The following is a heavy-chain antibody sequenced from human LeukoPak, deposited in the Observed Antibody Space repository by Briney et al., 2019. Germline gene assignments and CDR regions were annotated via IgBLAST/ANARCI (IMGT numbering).Heavy chain of an antibody. CDR1: GFTVSSNY. Sequence: GGSLRLSCAASGFTVSSNYMSWVRQAPGKGLEWVSVIYSGGSTYYADSVKGRFTISRDNAKNSLYLQMNSLRAEDTAVYYCARRGSSRAFDIWGQGTMVTVSS. J-gene: IGHJ3*02. D-gene: IGHD1-26*01. V-gene: IGHV3-53*01. CDR3: ARRGSSRAFDI. CDR2: IYSGGST.